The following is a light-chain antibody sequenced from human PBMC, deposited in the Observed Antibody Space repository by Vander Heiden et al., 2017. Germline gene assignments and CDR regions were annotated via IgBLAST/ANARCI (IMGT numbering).Light chain of an antibody. CDR3: QQYNNWPPYT. CDR2: GAS. V-gene: IGKV3-15*01. J-gene: IGKJ2*01. Sequence: EIVMTQSPATLSVSPGQRATLSCRATQRFSSSLAWYQQKPGQAPRLLIYGASTRATGIPARFSGSGCGTEFTLTISSLQSEDFAVYYCQQYNNWPPYTFGQGTKLEIK. CDR1: QRFSSS.